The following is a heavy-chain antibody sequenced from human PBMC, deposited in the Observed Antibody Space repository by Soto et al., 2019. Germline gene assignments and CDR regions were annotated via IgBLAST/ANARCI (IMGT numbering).Heavy chain of an antibody. CDR2: IDPSDSHP. CDR1: GYSFSNYW. V-gene: IGHV5-10-1*01. Sequence: GGSLKIYCTGSGYSFSNYWITWARQMXGKGPEWMGKIDPSDSHPNYSPSFQGHVTFSVDKSISTAYLQWSSLKASDTAIYYCAKQSPYIRRYYALFDYSGLGTLVSVSS. J-gene: IGHJ4*02. D-gene: IGHD1-26*01. CDR3: AKQSPYIRRYYALFDY.